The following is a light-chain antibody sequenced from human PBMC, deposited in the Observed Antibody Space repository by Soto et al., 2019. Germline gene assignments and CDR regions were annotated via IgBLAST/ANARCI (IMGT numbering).Light chain of an antibody. CDR3: QSYDSSLSGYV. V-gene: IGLV1-40*01. CDR2: GNS. Sequence: QAVVTQPPSVSGAPGQRVTISCTGSSPNIGAGYDVHWYQQLPGTAPKLLLYGNSNRPSGVPDRFSGSKSGTSASLAITGLQAEDEADYCCQSYDSSLSGYVFGTGTKLTVL. CDR1: SPNIGAGYD. J-gene: IGLJ1*01.